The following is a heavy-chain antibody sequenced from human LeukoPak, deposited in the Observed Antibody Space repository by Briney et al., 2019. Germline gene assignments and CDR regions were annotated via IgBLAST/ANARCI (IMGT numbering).Heavy chain of an antibody. V-gene: IGHV3-11*01. Sequence: DPGGSLRLSCAASGFTVSSNYMSWIRQAPGKGLEWVSYISSSGSTIYYADSVKGRFTISRDNAKNSLYLQMNSLRAEDTAVYYCARALYDYVWGSYRPPAFDYWGQGTLVTVSS. CDR2: ISSSGSTI. J-gene: IGHJ4*02. CDR3: ARALYDYVWGSYRPPAFDY. CDR1: GFTVSSNY. D-gene: IGHD3-16*02.